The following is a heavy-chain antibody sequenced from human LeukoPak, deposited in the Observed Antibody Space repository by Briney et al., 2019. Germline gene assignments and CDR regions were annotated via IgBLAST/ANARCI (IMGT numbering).Heavy chain of an antibody. Sequence: PGGSLRLSCAASGFTFSTYWMHWVRHAPGKRLVWVSRIRPEGTTTAYADSVKGRFTISRDNAKNTLFLQMNSLSAEDTTVYYCARDLDWILFDYWGQGTLVTVSS. D-gene: IGHD3-9*01. CDR3: ARDLDWILFDY. CDR2: IRPEGTTT. J-gene: IGHJ4*02. V-gene: IGHV3-74*03. CDR1: GFTFSTYW.